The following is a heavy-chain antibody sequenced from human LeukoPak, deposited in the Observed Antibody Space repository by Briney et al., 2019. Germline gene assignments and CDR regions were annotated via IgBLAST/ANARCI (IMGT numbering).Heavy chain of an antibody. V-gene: IGHV4-39*02. D-gene: IGHD5-18*01. J-gene: IGHJ6*03. CDR1: GASISSSSHY. Sequence: SETLSLTCSVSGASISSSSHYWGWIRQPPGKGLEWIGSIHYTGSTYYNPSLKSRVTISVDTSKNHFSLKLTSVTAADTAVYYCARRRGYSYGPNTYYYYYMDVWGKGTTVTVSS. CDR2: IHYTGST. CDR3: ARRRGYSYGPNTYYYYYMDV.